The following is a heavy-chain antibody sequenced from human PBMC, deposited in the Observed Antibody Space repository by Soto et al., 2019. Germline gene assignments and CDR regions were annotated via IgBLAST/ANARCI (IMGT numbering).Heavy chain of an antibody. CDR2: ISGSDGGA. Sequence: GGSLRLSCAASELSSSNHAMTWVRQAPGKGLEWVSGISGSDGGAYYADSVKGRFTISRDNSRSTLYLQMNSLRVEDTAVYYCASGGLHGYANGGLSYFHSWGRGTLVTVSS. V-gene: IGHV3-23*01. J-gene: IGHJ4*02. D-gene: IGHD3-16*01. CDR1: ELSSSNHA. CDR3: ASGGLHGYANGGLSYFHS.